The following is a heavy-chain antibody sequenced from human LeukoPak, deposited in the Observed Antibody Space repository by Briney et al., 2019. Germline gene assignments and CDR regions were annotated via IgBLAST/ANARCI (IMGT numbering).Heavy chain of an antibody. J-gene: IGHJ5*02. D-gene: IGHD2-2*01. CDR3: ARHQYQLLLAWFDP. CDR1: GGSINNYY. CDR2: IYYSGST. Sequence: PWETLSLTCTVSGGSINNYYWSWIRQPPGKGLEWIGYIYYSGSTNYNPSLKSRVTISVDTSKNQFSLKLSSVTAADTAVYYCARHQYQLLLAWFDPWGQGTLVTVSS. V-gene: IGHV4-59*01.